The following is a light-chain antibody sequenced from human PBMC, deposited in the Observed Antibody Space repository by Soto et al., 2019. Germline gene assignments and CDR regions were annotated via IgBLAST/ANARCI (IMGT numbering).Light chain of an antibody. Sequence: QSALTQPASVSGSPGQSITISCTGTSSDVGSYNLVSWYQQHPGKAPKLMIYEGSKRPSGVSNRFSGSNSGNTASLTSSVLQAEDEADYYCCSYAGSSTYVVFGGGTKVTVL. V-gene: IGLV2-23*01. CDR1: SSDVGSYNL. J-gene: IGLJ2*01. CDR2: EGS. CDR3: CSYAGSSTYVV.